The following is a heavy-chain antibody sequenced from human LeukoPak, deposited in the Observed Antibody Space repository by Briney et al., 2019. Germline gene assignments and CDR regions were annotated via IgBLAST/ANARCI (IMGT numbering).Heavy chain of an antibody. CDR2: ISGGGDST. CDR1: GFTFSNNA. J-gene: IGHJ4*02. Sequence: GGSLRLSRAASGFTFSNNAMSWVRQAPGKGLEWVSGISGGGDSTSYADSVKGRFTISRDNSRNTLYLQMNSLRAEDTAIYYCAKDAPYVDMATMVKAYFFDYWGQGTLVTVSS. V-gene: IGHV3-23*01. CDR3: AKDAPYVDMATMVKAYFFDY. D-gene: IGHD5-24*01.